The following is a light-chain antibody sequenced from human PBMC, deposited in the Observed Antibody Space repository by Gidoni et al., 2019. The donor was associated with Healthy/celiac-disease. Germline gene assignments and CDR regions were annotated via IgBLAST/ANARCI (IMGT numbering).Light chain of an antibody. J-gene: IGLJ2*01. CDR2: KDS. CDR1: ALPKQY. V-gene: IGLV3-25*03. CDR3: QSADSTYVV. Sequence: SYELTQPPSVSVSPGQTARITCSGDALPKQYAYWYQKKPGQAPVLVIYKDSERPSGIPERFSGSSSGTTVTLTISGVQAEDEADYYCQSADSTYVVFGGGTKLTVL.